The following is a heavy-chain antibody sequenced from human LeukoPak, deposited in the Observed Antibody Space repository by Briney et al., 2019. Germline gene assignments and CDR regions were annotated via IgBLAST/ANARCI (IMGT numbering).Heavy chain of an antibody. J-gene: IGHJ4*02. V-gene: IGHV4-39*01. CDR2: IYYSGST. CDR1: GGSTSSSSYY. CDR3: ASKITIFGVTSDY. D-gene: IGHD3-3*01. Sequence: PSETLSLTCTVSGGSTSSSSYYWGWIRQPPGKGLEWIGSIYYSGSTYYNPSLKSRVTMSVDTSKNQFSLKLSSVTAADTAAYYCASKITIFGVTSDYWGQGTLVTVSS.